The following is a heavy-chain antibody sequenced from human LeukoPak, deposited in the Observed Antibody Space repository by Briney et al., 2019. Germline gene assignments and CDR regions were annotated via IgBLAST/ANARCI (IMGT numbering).Heavy chain of an antibody. V-gene: IGHV1-2*02. CDR2: INPNSGGT. CDR3: ARGPGNDILIYYFAIGYDY. CDR1: GYTFTGYY. Sequence: ASVEVSCKASGYTFTGYYMHWVRQAPGQGLEWMGWINPNSGGTNYAQKFQGKVTMTRDTSITTAYMELTSLTSDDTAVYYCARGPGNDILIYYFAIGYDYWGQGTLVTVSS. J-gene: IGHJ4*02. D-gene: IGHD3-9*01.